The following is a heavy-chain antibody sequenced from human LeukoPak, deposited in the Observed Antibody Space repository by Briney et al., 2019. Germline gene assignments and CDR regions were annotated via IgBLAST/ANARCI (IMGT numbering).Heavy chain of an antibody. J-gene: IGHJ4*02. CDR2: ISSSSSYI. D-gene: IGHD4-11*01. CDR3: ARGTTVTTVGFDY. CDR1: GFTFSSYS. V-gene: IGHV3-21*01. Sequence: GGSLRLSCAASGFTFSSYSMNWVRQAPGKGLEWVSSISSSSSYIYYADSVKGRFTISRDNSKNTLYLQMNSLRAEDTAVYYCARGTTVTTVGFDYWGQGTLVTVSS.